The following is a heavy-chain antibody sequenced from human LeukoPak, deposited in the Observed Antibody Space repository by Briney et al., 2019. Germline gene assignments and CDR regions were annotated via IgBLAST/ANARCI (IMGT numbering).Heavy chain of an antibody. V-gene: IGHV1-3*01. D-gene: IGHD6-13*01. CDR3: AVLAAAGTGGDY. Sequence: GASVKVSCTASGYTFTIYAMHWVRQATGQRLEWMGWINAGNGNTKYSQKFQGRVTITRDTSASTAYMELSSLRSEDTAVYYCAVLAAAGTGGDYWGQGTLVTVSS. J-gene: IGHJ4*02. CDR2: INAGNGNT. CDR1: GYTFTIYA.